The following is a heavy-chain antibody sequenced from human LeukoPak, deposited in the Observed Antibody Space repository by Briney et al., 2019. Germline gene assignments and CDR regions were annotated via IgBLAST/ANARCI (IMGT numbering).Heavy chain of an antibody. CDR3: ARAVGAKSDAFDI. Sequence: PGGSLRLSCAASGFTFSSYWMHWVRQVPGKGLVWVSGSNSDGSSTSYADSVKGRFTISRDNAKNTLYLQMNSLRAEDTAVYYCARAVGAKSDAFDIWGQGTMVTVSS. V-gene: IGHV3-74*01. D-gene: IGHD1-26*01. CDR1: GFTFSSYW. CDR2: SNSDGSST. J-gene: IGHJ3*02.